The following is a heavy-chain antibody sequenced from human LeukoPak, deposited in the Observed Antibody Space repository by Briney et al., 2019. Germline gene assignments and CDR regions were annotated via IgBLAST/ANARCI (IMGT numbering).Heavy chain of an antibody. D-gene: IGHD2-15*01. Sequence: PGGSLRLSCAASGFTFSSYSMNWVRQAPGKGLEWVSYISSSSSTIYYADSVKGRFTISRDNAKNSLYLQMNSLRAEDTAVYYCASIPVHEVVVVAATPSVVDYWGQGTLVTVSS. CDR2: ISSSSSTI. J-gene: IGHJ4*02. V-gene: IGHV3-48*04. CDR1: GFTFSSYS. CDR3: ASIPVHEVVVVAATPSVVDY.